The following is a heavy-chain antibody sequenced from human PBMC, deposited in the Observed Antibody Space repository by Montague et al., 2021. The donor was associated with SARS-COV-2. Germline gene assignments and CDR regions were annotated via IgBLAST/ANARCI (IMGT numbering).Heavy chain of an antibody. CDR3: AKGGTSYFYGMDV. D-gene: IGHD1-26*01. Sequence: SLRLSCAASGFTVSRNYMGWVRQAPGKGLEWVSVIFGGGSTNYADSVKGRFTISSDISQNTLYPQVNSLRAEDMAVYYCAKGGTSYFYGMDVWGQGTTVAVSS. CDR2: IFGGGST. CDR1: GFTVSRNY. J-gene: IGHJ6*02. V-gene: IGHV3-66*01.